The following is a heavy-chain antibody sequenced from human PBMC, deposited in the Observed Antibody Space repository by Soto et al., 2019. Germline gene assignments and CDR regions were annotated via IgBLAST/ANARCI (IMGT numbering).Heavy chain of an antibody. D-gene: IGHD2-15*01. J-gene: IGHJ4*02. Sequence: QVQLQESGPGLVKPSETLSLTCTVSGGSVSSGSYYWSWIRQPPGKGLEWIGYIYYSGSTNYNPSLKTRLTISLDTSKNQFSLKLSSVTAADTAVYYCAKGYCSGGSCYGFDYWVQGTLVTVSS. CDR1: GGSVSSGSYY. CDR2: IYYSGST. CDR3: AKGYCSGGSCYGFDY. V-gene: IGHV4-61*01.